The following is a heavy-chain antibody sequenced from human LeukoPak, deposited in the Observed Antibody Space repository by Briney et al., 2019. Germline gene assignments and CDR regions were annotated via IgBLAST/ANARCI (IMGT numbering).Heavy chain of an antibody. CDR1: GFTFSSYA. CDR2: ISGSGGST. V-gene: IGHV3-23*01. J-gene: IGHJ6*02. CDR3: AKESDSSGWYYYYYGMDV. Sequence: GGSLRLSCAASGFTFSSYAMSWVRQAPGKGLEWVSAISGSGGSTYYADSVKGRFTISRDNSKNTLYLQMNSLRAEDTAVYYCAKESDSSGWYYYYYGMDVWGQGTTVTVSS. D-gene: IGHD6-19*01.